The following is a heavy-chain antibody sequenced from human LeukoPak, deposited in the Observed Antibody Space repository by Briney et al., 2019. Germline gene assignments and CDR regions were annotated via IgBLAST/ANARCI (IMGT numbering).Heavy chain of an antibody. Sequence: SETLSLTCTVSRGSISSYYWSWIRQPPGKGLEWIGYIYYSGSTNYNPSLKSRVTISVAMSKNQFSLRLNSVTAADTAVYYCARGGSTNWSLDYWGQGTLVTVSS. V-gene: IGHV4-59*01. CDR2: IYYSGST. J-gene: IGHJ4*02. CDR3: ARGGSTNWSLDY. D-gene: IGHD2-15*01. CDR1: RGSISSYY.